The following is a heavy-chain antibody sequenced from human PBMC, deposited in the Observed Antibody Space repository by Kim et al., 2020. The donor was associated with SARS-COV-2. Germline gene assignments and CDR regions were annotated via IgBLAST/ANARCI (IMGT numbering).Heavy chain of an antibody. J-gene: IGHJ4*02. D-gene: IGHD4-17*01. Sequence: SLKSRVTISVDTSKNQFSLKLSAVTAADTAVYYCARGGQDYGDGRGCFDYWGQGTLVTVSS. V-gene: IGHV4-34*13. CDR3: ARGGQDYGDGRGCFDY.